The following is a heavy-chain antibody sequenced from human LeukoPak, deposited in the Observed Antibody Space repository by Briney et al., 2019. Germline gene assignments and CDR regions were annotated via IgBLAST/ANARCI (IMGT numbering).Heavy chain of an antibody. CDR2: ISYDGSNK. Sequence: GGSLRLSCAASGFTFSSYGMHWVRQAPGKGLEWVAVISYDGSNKYYADSVKGQFTISRDNSKNTLYLQMNSLRAEDTAVYYCARDHAYYYDSSGYYLYDAFDIWGQGTMVTVSS. D-gene: IGHD3-22*01. CDR3: ARDHAYYYDSSGYYLYDAFDI. V-gene: IGHV3-30*03. J-gene: IGHJ3*02. CDR1: GFTFSSYG.